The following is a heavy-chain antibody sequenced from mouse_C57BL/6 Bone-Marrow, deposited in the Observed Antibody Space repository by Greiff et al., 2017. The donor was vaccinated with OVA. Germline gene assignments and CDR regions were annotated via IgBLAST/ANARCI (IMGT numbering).Heavy chain of an antibody. J-gene: IGHJ2*01. Sequence: EVQLQQSGPELVKPGASVKISCKASGYTFTDYYMNWVKQSHGKSLEWIGDINPNNGGTSYNQKFKGKATLTVDKSSSTAYMELRSLTSEDSAVYYCAREYDSNYFIYFDYWGQGTTLTVFS. V-gene: IGHV1-26*01. CDR2: INPNNGGT. CDR3: AREYDSNYFIYFDY. D-gene: IGHD2-5*01. CDR1: GYTFTDYY.